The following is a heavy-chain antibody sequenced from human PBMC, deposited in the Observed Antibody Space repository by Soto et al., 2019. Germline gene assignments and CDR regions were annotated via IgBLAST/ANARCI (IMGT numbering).Heavy chain of an antibody. CDR1: GGSISSYY. D-gene: IGHD3-22*01. Sequence: PSETPSLTCTVSGGSISSYYWSWIRQPAGKGLEWIGRIYTSGSTNYNPSLKSRVTMSVDTSKNQFSLKLSPVTAADTAVYYCARDWVYFYDQYYYYGMDVWGQGTTGSVS. J-gene: IGHJ6*02. CDR3: ARDWVYFYDQYYYYGMDV. V-gene: IGHV4-4*07. CDR2: IYTSGST.